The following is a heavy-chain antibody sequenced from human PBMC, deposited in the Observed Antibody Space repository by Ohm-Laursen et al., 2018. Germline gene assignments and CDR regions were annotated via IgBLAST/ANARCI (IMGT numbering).Heavy chain of an antibody. V-gene: IGHV3-21*04. D-gene: IGHD3-10*01. J-gene: IGHJ4*02. CDR3: AKGLEYYYGSGSFD. CDR2: ISFSGSHI. CDR1: GFTFSSYA. Sequence: SLRLSCAASGFTFSSYAMSWVRQAPGKGLEWVSSISFSGSHIYYADSVKGRFTISRDNAKNSLYLQMNSLRAEDTAVYYCAKGLEYYYGSGSFDWGQGTLVTVTS.